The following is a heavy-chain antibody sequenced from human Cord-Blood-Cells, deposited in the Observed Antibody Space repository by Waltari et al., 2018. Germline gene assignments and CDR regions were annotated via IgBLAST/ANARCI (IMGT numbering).Heavy chain of an antibody. CDR3: ARYYYDSSGFDY. CDR2: IYHSGST. CDR1: GYSISSGYY. D-gene: IGHD3-22*01. J-gene: IGHJ4*02. Sequence: QVQLQESGPGLVKPSETLSLTCAVSGYSISSGYYWGWIRQPPGKGLEWIGSIYHSGSTYYHPSLKSRVTISVDTSKNQFSLKLSSVTAADTAVYYCARYYYDSSGFDYWGQGTLVTVSS. V-gene: IGHV4-38-2*01.